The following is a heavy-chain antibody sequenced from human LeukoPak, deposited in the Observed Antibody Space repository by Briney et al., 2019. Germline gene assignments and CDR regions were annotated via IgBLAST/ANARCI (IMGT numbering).Heavy chain of an antibody. J-gene: IGHJ4*02. V-gene: IGHV4-39*01. CDR2: IYYTGTT. Sequence: PSETLSLTCSVSSXSISSSSFHWGWIRQPPGKGLEWIGNIYYTGTTYYNPSLKSRVTISVHTSKKQFSLNLISVTAADTAVYYCARGTYISSSWYYFDLWDQGTLVTVSS. CDR1: SXSISSSSFH. CDR3: ARGTYISSSWYYFDL. D-gene: IGHD6-13*01.